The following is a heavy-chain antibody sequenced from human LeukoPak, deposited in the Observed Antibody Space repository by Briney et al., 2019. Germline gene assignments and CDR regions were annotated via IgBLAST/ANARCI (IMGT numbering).Heavy chain of an antibody. Sequence: PGGSLRLSCAASGFTFSSYAMTWVRQAPGKGLEWVSAISGSGGSTYYADSVKGRFTISRDNSKNTLYLHMNSLRAEDTAVYYCAKRYCITTSCTTAAPLYGMDVWGQGTTVTVSS. CDR3: AKRYCITTSCTTAAPLYGMDV. V-gene: IGHV3-23*01. J-gene: IGHJ6*02. CDR1: GFTFSSYA. D-gene: IGHD2-2*01. CDR2: ISGSGGST.